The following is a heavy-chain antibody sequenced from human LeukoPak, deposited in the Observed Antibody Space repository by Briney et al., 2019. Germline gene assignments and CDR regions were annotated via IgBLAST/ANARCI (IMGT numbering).Heavy chain of an antibody. Sequence: ASVKVSCKASGGTFSSYAISWVRQAPGQGLEWMGGIIPIFGTANYAQKFQGRVTTTTDESTSTAYMELSSLRSEDTAVYYCARGEYRIQLWLSTMDVWGKGTTVTVSS. CDR3: ARGEYRIQLWLSTMDV. D-gene: IGHD5-18*01. J-gene: IGHJ6*04. CDR2: IIPIFGTA. CDR1: GGTFSSYA. V-gene: IGHV1-69*05.